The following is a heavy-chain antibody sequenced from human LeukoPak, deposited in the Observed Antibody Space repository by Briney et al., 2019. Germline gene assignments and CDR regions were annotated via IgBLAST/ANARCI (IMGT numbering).Heavy chain of an antibody. CDR1: GYTFSDYA. V-gene: IGHV1-3*01. J-gene: IGHJ4*02. Sequence: ASVKVSCKASGYTFSDYAIHWVRQAHRQTLEWMGWINADNGDTKYSQNFQGKVTITRDTSASTAYMELSSLRSEDTAVYYCARVYYDSTVYYYYFDYWGQGTLVTVSS. CDR2: INADNGDT. D-gene: IGHD3-22*01. CDR3: ARVYYDSTVYYYYFDY.